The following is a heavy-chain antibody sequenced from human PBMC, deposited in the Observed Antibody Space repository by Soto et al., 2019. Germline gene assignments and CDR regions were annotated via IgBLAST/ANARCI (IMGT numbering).Heavy chain of an antibody. CDR2: IIPIFGTA. V-gene: IGHV1-69*01. CDR3: ARGAESLRLKANFDY. CDR1: GGTFSSYA. J-gene: IGHJ4*02. Sequence: QVQLVQSGAEVTKPGSSVKVSCKASGGTFSSYAISWVRQAPGHGLEWMGGIIPIFGTATYGQKFQGRVTITADESTSTAYLELSSLSAEDTAVYYCARGAESLRLKANFDYWGKGTLVTVSS. D-gene: IGHD5-12*01.